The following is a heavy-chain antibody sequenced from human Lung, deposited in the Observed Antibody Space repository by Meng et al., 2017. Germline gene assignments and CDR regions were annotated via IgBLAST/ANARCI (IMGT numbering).Heavy chain of an antibody. CDR2: INHSGST. CDR1: GGSFSDYY. Sequence: VTLKQWGAGRLKLSGALSLPCVVLGGSFSDYYWSWIRQPPGKGLEWIGEINHSGSTNYNPSLESRATISVDTSQNNLSLKLSSVTAADSAVYYCARGPTTMAHDFDYWGQGTLVTVSS. V-gene: IGHV4-34*01. D-gene: IGHD4-11*01. J-gene: IGHJ4*02. CDR3: ARGPTTMAHDFDY.